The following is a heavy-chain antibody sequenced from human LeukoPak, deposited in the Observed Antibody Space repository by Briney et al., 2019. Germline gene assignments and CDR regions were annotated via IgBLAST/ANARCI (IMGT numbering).Heavy chain of an antibody. CDR3: AKSPGDGAQRGDAFDI. V-gene: IGHV4-59*01. D-gene: IGHD2-21*02. CDR1: GGSISRYY. CDR2: IYYSGST. Sequence: SETLSLTCTGTGGSISRYYWSWIRQPPGKGLEWIGYIYYSGSTKYNPSLKSRVTISVGTSKTQFSLKLSSVPAADTAVYYCAKSPGDGAQRGDAFDIWGQGTMVTVSS. J-gene: IGHJ3*02.